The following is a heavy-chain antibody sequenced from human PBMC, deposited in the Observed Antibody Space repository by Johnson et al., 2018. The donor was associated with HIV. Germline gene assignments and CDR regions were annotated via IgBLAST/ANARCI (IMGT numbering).Heavy chain of an antibody. D-gene: IGHD6-13*01. V-gene: IGHV3-30-3*01. Sequence: VQLVESGGGVVQPGRSLRLSCGASGFTLRSYAMHWVRQAPGKGLEWVAVISYDGSNKYYADSVKGRFTISRDNSKNTLYLQMNSLRAEDTAVYYCARGLAADAFDVWGQGTMVTVSS. J-gene: IGHJ3*01. CDR1: GFTLRSYA. CDR2: ISYDGSNK. CDR3: ARGLAADAFDV.